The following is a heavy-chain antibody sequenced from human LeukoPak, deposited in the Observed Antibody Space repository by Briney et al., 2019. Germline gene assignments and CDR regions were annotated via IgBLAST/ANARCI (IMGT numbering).Heavy chain of an antibody. Sequence: GGSLRLSCAASGFTFDDYAMPWVRQAPGKGLEWVSGISWNSGSIGYADSVKGRFTISRDNAKNSLYLQMNSLRAEDTALYYCAKDMYSSSSGGDYWGQGTLVTVSS. CDR2: ISWNSGSI. CDR3: AKDMYSSSSGGDY. V-gene: IGHV3-9*01. J-gene: IGHJ4*02. D-gene: IGHD6-6*01. CDR1: GFTFDDYA.